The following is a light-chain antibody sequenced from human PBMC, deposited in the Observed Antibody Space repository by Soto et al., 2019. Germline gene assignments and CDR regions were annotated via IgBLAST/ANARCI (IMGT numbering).Light chain of an antibody. J-gene: IGKJ2*01. Sequence: EIVLTQSPGTLSLSPGERATLSCRASQRVSSSYLALYQQKPGQAPRLLIYGASRRATGMPDRFSGSGSGTDFTFTISRLEAEDVAVYYCQEYGSSLPDTFGLGTNLEIK. CDR3: QEYGSSLPDT. CDR2: GAS. CDR1: QRVSSSY. V-gene: IGKV3-20*01.